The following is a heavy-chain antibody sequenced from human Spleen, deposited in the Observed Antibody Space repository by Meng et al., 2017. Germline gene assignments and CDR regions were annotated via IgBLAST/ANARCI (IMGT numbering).Heavy chain of an antibody. Sequence: VQLREEGPGLRRPSWTLAHAFTGPGASVSSGTYYMTWLRQAPGKGLDWVGFIDYSRRTNYYPSLKSRVTISVDTSKNQFSLKLTSVTAAVTAVYYCAGGPWEFDYWGQGTLVTVSS. V-gene: IGHV4-61*01. CDR3: AGGPWEFDY. D-gene: IGHD1-26*01. CDR1: GASVSSGTYY. J-gene: IGHJ4*02. CDR2: IDYSRRT.